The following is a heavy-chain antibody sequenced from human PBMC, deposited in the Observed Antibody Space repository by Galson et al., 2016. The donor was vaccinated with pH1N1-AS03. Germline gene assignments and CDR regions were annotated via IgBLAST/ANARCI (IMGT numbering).Heavy chain of an antibody. CDR3: ARIVVGTPSYWYFDL. CDR1: GGSIGSYY. J-gene: IGHJ2*01. V-gene: IGHV4-59*08. D-gene: IGHD2-21*02. CDR2: VYDSGSI. Sequence: ETLSLTCTVSGGSIGSYYWSLIRQPPGMGLEWIGYVYDSGSINYNPSLKSRVTISVDTSKNQFSLKLSPVTAAVAAVYYCARIVVGTPSYWYFDLWGRGTLVTVSS.